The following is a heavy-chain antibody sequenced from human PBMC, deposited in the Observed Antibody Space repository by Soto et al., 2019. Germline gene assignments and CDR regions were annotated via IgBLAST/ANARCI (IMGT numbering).Heavy chain of an antibody. D-gene: IGHD3-10*01. V-gene: IGHV1-2*02. CDR3: ASNYYGSGSYHLPDNWFYP. Sequence: ASVKVSCKASGYTFTGYYMHWVRQAPGQGLEWMGWINPNSGGTKYAQKFQGRVTMTRDTSISTAYMELSRLRSDDTAVYYCASNYYGSGSYHLPDNWFYPWGQGTLVTVSS. CDR1: GYTFTGYY. CDR2: INPNSGGT. J-gene: IGHJ5*02.